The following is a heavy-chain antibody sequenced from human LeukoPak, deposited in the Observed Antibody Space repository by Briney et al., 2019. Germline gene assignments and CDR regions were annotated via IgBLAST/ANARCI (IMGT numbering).Heavy chain of an antibody. CDR1: GYTLTELS. V-gene: IGHV1-24*01. J-gene: IGHJ4*02. Sequence: GASVTVSCTVSGYTLTELSMHWVRQAPGKGLEWMGGFDPEDGETIYAQKFQGRVTMTEDTSTDTAYMELSSLRSEDTAVYYCATTLAVAGAFDYWGQGTLVTASS. D-gene: IGHD6-19*01. CDR2: FDPEDGET. CDR3: ATTLAVAGAFDY.